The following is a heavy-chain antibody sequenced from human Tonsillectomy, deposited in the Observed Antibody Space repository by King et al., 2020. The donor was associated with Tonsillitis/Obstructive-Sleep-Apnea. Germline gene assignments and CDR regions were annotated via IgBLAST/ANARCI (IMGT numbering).Heavy chain of an antibody. CDR2: ISYDGSNK. Sequence: QLVQSGGGVVQPGRSLRLSCAASGFTFSSYAMHWVRQAPGKGLEWVAVISYDGSNKYYADSVKGRFTISRDNSKNTLYLQMNSLRADDTAVYYCARDLILFGIPLWTGQMDVWGKGTTVTVSS. V-gene: IGHV3-30*01. J-gene: IGHJ6*04. CDR3: ARDLILFGIPLWTGQMDV. D-gene: IGHD5-18*01. CDR1: GFTFSSYA.